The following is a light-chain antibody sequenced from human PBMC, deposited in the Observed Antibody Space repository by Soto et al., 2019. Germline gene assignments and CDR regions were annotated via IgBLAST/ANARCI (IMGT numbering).Light chain of an antibody. CDR2: GAS. CDR3: QKYYGAPWA. V-gene: IGKV1-27*01. J-gene: IGKJ1*01. Sequence: DIQMTQSPSSLSASVGERVTITCRASQAISNYLAWFQQKPGKVPKLLIYGASTLLSGVPSRFSGSGSGTDFTLTISSLQPEDVATYYCQKYYGAPWAFGQGTKVEIK. CDR1: QAISNY.